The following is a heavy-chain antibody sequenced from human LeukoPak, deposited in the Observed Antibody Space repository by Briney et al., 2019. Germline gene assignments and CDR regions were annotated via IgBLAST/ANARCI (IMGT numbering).Heavy chain of an antibody. J-gene: IGHJ4*02. CDR3: AKTREGIAVAEGILDY. CDR1: GGSFSGYY. D-gene: IGHD6-19*01. Sequence: ETLSLTCAVYGGSFSGYYWSWVRQAPGKGLEWVSAISGSGGSTYYADSVKGRFTISRDNSKNTLYLQMNSLRAEDTAVYYCAKTREGIAVAEGILDYWGQGTLVTVSS. V-gene: IGHV3-23*01. CDR2: ISGSGGST.